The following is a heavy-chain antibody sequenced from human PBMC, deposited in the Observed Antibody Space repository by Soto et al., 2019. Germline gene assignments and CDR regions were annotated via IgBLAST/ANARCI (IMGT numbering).Heavy chain of an antibody. Sequence: ASVKVSCKASVYTFTSYAIHWVRQAPGQRPEWMGWINAGNGKTKYSPKIQGRVNITRDTSASTAYMELSSLRSEDTAVYYCARTMNYYDSSGYFDPWGQGTLVTVSS. CDR3: ARTMNYYDSSGYFDP. CDR2: INAGNGKT. D-gene: IGHD3-22*01. V-gene: IGHV1-3*01. CDR1: VYTFTSYA. J-gene: IGHJ5*02.